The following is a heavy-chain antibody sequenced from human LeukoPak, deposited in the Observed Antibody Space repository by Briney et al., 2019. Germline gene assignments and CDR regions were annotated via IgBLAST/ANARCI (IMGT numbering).Heavy chain of an antibody. D-gene: IGHD6-13*01. Sequence: GGSLRLSCAASGFTFSSYEMNWVRQAPGKGLEWVSYISSSGSTIYYADSVKGRFTISRDNAKNSLYLQMNSLRAEDTAVYYCARDGPRSVSSSSYFDYWGQGTLVTVSS. CDR1: GFTFSSYE. J-gene: IGHJ4*02. CDR3: ARDGPRSVSSSSYFDY. CDR2: ISSSGSTI. V-gene: IGHV3-48*03.